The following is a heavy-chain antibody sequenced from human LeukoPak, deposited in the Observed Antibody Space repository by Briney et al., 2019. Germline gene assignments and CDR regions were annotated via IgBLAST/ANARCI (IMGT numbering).Heavy chain of an antibody. CDR3: ARVRAVAGWFDP. CDR2: INPNSGGT. J-gene: IGHJ5*02. CDR1: GYTFTGYY. V-gene: IGHV1-2*02. D-gene: IGHD6-19*01. Sequence: ASVKVSCKASGYTFTGYYMHWVRQAPGQGPEWMGWINPNSGGTNYAQKFQGRVTMTRDTSISTAYMELSRLRSDDTAVYYCARVRAVAGWFDPWGQGALVTVSS.